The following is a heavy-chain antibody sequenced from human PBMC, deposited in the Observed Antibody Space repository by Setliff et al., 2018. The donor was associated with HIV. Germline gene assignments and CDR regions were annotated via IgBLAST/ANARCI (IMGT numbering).Heavy chain of an antibody. CDR2: AHHSGST. CDR3: ASAGPYCGSGGDYVGGWYYFDI. CDR1: SDSISSSY. D-gene: IGHD2-21*01. V-gene: IGHV4-59*01. J-gene: IGHJ4*02. Sequence: PSETLSLTCTVSSDSISSSYWTWIRQPPGQGLEWIGYAHHSGSTKYNASLRSRVTMSVDTSKNLFSLTLRSVTAADTAVYYCASAGPYCGSGGDYVGGWYYFDILGQGTLVTVSS.